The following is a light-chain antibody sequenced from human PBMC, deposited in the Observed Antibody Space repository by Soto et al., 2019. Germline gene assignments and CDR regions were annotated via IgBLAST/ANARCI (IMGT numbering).Light chain of an antibody. CDR3: QQYSYWTPEYT. J-gene: IGKJ2*01. Sequence: EIVLTQSPATLSVSLGEGATLSCRASQSVGSKLAWYQQKPGQAPRLLIFGVSTRANGVPARFSGSGSGTDFSLTIRSLESEDFAVYYCQQYSYWTPEYTFGQGTKVDIK. V-gene: IGKV3-15*01. CDR1: QSVGSK. CDR2: GVS.